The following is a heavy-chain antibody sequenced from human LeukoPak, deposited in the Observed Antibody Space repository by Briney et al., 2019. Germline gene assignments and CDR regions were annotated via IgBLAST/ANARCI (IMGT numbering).Heavy chain of an antibody. V-gene: IGHV4-59*08. Sequence: SETLSLTCTVSGGSISSYYWSWIRQPPGKGLEWIGYIYYSGSTNSNPSLKSRVTITVDTSKNQFSLMLSSVTAADTAVYYCARLDYYDSSGHIDYWGQGTLVTVSS. CDR1: GGSISSYY. CDR3: ARLDYYDSSGHIDY. J-gene: IGHJ4*02. CDR2: IYYSGST. D-gene: IGHD3-22*01.